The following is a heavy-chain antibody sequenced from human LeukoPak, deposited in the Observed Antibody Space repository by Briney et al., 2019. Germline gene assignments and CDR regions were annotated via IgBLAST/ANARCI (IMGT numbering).Heavy chain of an antibody. CDR3: ARAYSSGWYGGVDY. Sequence: PSETLSLTCTVSGGSISSYYWSWIRQPPGKGLEWIGYIYYSGSTNYNPSLKSRVTISVDTSKNQFSLKLSSVTAADTAVYYCARAYSSGWYGGVDYWGQGTLVTVSS. CDR1: GGSISSYY. CDR2: IYYSGST. D-gene: IGHD6-19*01. V-gene: IGHV4-59*01. J-gene: IGHJ4*02.